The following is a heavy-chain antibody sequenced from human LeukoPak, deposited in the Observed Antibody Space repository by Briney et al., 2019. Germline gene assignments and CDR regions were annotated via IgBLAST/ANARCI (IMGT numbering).Heavy chain of an antibody. V-gene: IGHV4-39*01. CDR2: IYFGST. Sequence: SETLSLTCTVSGGSISSRAYYWGWLRQPPGKGLEYIGSIYFGSTFYNPSLKSRVTISVDTSKDQFSLNLTSVTAADTALYYCARHPPTNNWFDPLGQGILVTVSS. CDR3: ARHPPTNNWFDP. CDR1: GGSISSRAYY. J-gene: IGHJ5*02.